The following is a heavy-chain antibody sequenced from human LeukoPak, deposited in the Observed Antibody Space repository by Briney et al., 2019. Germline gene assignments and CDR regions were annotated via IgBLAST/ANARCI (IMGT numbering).Heavy chain of an antibody. Sequence: SVKVSCKASGGTFISYAISWVRQAPGQGLEWMGGIIPIFGTANYAQKFQGRVTITTDESTSSAYMELSSLRSEDTAVYYCATKYYGQYYYYYYMDVWGEGTTVTVSS. D-gene: IGHD2/OR15-2a*01. CDR1: GGTFISYA. CDR3: ATKYYGQYYYYYYMDV. V-gene: IGHV1-69*05. J-gene: IGHJ6*03. CDR2: IIPIFGTA.